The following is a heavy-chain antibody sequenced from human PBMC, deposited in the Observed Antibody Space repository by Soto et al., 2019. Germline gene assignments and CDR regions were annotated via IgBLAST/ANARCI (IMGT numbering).Heavy chain of an antibody. V-gene: IGHV3-74*01. Sequence: EVQMVASGGGLVQPGGSLRLSCAASGFTFSSFCLHWVRQVSGKGLVWVSRVNSDGSTTAYADSVKGRFTVSRDNAKNTLYLQMDNLRAEDTAVYYCAGGAGSNKPFDYWGQGTLVTVSS. CDR3: AGGAGSNKPFDY. CDR2: VNSDGSTT. J-gene: IGHJ4*02. CDR1: GFTFSSFC. D-gene: IGHD2-2*01.